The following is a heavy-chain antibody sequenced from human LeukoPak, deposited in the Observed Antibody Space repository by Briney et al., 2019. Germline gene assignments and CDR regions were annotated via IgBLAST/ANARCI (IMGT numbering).Heavy chain of an antibody. J-gene: IGHJ4*02. CDR1: GFTFSSNY. V-gene: IGHV3-53*01. CDR2: IYSGGST. Sequence: GGSLRLSCAASGFTFSSNYMSWVRQAPGKGLEWVSVIYSGGSTYYAGSVKGRFTISRDNSKNTLYLQMNSLRAEDTAVYYCARDWVGATGGAYWGQGTLVTVSS. CDR3: ARDWVGATGGAY. D-gene: IGHD1-26*01.